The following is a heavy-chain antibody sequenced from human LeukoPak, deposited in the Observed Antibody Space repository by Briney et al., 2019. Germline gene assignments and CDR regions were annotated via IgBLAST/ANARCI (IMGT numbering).Heavy chain of an antibody. CDR2: MNSDGTTT. V-gene: IGHV3-74*01. CDR3: ARGRGPYGWFDP. Sequence: SGGSLRLSCAASGFSSSDYWMHWVRHAPGKGLVWVSRMNSDGTTTNYADSVKGRFTISRDNAKNTLYLQMNSLRAEGTAVYYCARGRGPYGWFDPWGQGTLVTVSS. CDR1: GFSSSDYW. J-gene: IGHJ5*02. D-gene: IGHD3-10*01.